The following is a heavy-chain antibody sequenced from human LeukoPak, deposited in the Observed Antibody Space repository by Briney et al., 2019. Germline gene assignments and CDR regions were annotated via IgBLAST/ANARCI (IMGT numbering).Heavy chain of an antibody. CDR1: GFTFDDYA. D-gene: IGHD3-22*01. Sequence: GGSLRLSCAASGFTFDDYAMYWVRQGPGKGLEWVSLISWDGSITYYSDSVKGRFTISRDNSKNSLYLQLNSLRDEDTDLYYCARGSHWNYGGYYLDYWGQGTMVPVTS. J-gene: IGHJ3*01. CDR2: ISWDGSIT. CDR3: ARGSHWNYGGYYLDY. V-gene: IGHV3-43D*03.